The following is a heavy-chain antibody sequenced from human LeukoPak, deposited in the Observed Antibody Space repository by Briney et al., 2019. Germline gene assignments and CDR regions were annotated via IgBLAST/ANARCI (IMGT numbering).Heavy chain of an antibody. CDR1: GYTFTCYG. CDR2: ISAYNGNT. Sequence: GASVKVSCKASGYTFTCYGISWVRQAPGQGLEWMGWISAYNGNTNYAQKLQGRVTMTTDTSTSTAYMELRSLRSDDTAVYYCARDSRYDSSGPRDNYWGQGTLVTVSS. CDR3: ARDSRYDSSGPRDNY. D-gene: IGHD3-22*01. V-gene: IGHV1-18*01. J-gene: IGHJ4*02.